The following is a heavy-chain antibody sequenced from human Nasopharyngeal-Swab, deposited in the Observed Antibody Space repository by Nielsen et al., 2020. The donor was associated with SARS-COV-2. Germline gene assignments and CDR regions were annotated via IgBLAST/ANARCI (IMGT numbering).Heavy chain of an antibody. Sequence: WVRQAPGQGLEWMGWISAYNGNTNYAQKLQGRVTMTTDTSTGTAYMELRSLRSDDTAVYYCARAGDRFGELLFFDYWGQGNLVTDSS. CDR3: ARAGDRFGELLFFDY. CDR2: ISAYNGNT. J-gene: IGHJ4*02. D-gene: IGHD3-10*01. V-gene: IGHV1-18*01.